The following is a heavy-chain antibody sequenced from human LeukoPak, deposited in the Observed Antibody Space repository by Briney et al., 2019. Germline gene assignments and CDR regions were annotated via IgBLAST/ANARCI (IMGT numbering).Heavy chain of an antibody. CDR3: ARLIVVVPAADGRGFDP. Sequence: SETLSLTCTVSGGSISSYYWSWIRQPPGKELDWIGYIYYSGSTNYNPSLKSRVTISVDTSKNQFSLKLSSVTAADTAVYYCARLIVVVPAADGRGFDPWGQGTLVTVSS. D-gene: IGHD2-2*01. V-gene: IGHV4-59*01. CDR1: GGSISSYY. J-gene: IGHJ5*02. CDR2: IYYSGST.